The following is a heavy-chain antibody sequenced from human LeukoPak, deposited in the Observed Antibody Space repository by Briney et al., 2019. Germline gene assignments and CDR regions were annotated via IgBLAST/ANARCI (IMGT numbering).Heavy chain of an antibody. CDR3: AKDYSRTSSSWYYFDF. CDR2: IGSSGGST. Sequence: GSLRLSCAVSGFTFSNYAMSWVRQAPGKGLEWVSAIGSSGGSTSYAVSVEGRFTISRDNSKNTLYLQMNSLRAEDTAVYYCAKDYSRTSSSWYYFDFWGQGTLVTVSP. D-gene: IGHD6-13*01. CDR1: GFTFSNYA. V-gene: IGHV3-23*01. J-gene: IGHJ4*02.